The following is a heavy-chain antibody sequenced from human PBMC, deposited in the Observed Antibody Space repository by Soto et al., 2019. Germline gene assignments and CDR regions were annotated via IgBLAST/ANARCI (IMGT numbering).Heavy chain of an antibody. CDR1: GFTFSSYA. D-gene: IGHD3-22*01. Sequence: GGSLRLSCAASGFTFSSYAMSWVRQAPGKGLEWVSAISGSGGSTYYADSVKGRFTISRDNSKNTLYLQMNSLRAEDTAVYYCAKDDPYYYDSSGYWTTPLSYYGMDVWRQGXTVTVSS. CDR3: AKDDPYYYDSSGYWTTPLSYYGMDV. J-gene: IGHJ6*02. CDR2: ISGSGGST. V-gene: IGHV3-23*01.